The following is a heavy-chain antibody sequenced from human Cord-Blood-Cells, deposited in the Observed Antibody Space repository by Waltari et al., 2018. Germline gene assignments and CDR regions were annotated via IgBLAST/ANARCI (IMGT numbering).Heavy chain of an antibody. Sequence: QVQLVQSGAEVKKPGASLKVSCKASGYTFPSYAITRVRQATGQGLEWMGWMNPNSGNTGYAQKFQGRVTITRNTSISTAYMELSSLRSEDTAVYYCARGAAGAAFAFDIWGQGTMVTVSS. CDR2: MNPNSGNT. V-gene: IGHV1-8*03. J-gene: IGHJ3*02. CDR3: ARGAAGAAFAFDI. D-gene: IGHD6-13*01. CDR1: GYTFPSYA.